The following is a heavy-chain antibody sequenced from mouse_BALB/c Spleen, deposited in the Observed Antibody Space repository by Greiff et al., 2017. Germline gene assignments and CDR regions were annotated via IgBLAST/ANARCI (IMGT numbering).Heavy chain of an antibody. CDR2: ISYDGSN. J-gene: IGHJ3*01. V-gene: IGHV3-6*02. D-gene: IGHD2-4*01. CDR3: ARGDYDGAWFAD. Sequence: VQLKESGPGLVKPSQSLSLTCSVTGYSITSGYYWNWIRQFPGNKLEWMGYISYDGSNNYNPSLKNRISITRDTSKNQFFLKLNSVTTEDTATYYCARGDYDGAWFADWGQGTLVTVSA. CDR1: GYSITSGYY.